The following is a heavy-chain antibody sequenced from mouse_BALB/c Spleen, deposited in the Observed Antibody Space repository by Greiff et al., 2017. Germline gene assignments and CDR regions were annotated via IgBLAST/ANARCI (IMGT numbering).Heavy chain of an antibody. CDR2: INSNGGST. CDR1: GFTFSSYV. J-gene: IGHJ3*01. Sequence: EVKLVESGGGLVQPGGSLKLSCAASGFTFSSYVMSWVRQTPDKRLELVATINSNGGSTYYPDSVKGRFTISRDNAKNTLYLQMSSLKSEDTAMYYCARDNWDPFAYWGQGTLVTVSA. CDR3: ARDNWDPFAY. D-gene: IGHD4-1*01. V-gene: IGHV5-6-3*01.